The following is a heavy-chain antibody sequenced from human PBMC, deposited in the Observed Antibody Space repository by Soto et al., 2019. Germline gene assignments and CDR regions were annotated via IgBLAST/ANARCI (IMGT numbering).Heavy chain of an antibody. V-gene: IGHV1-24*01. D-gene: IGHD1-26*01. CDR2: FDPEDGET. Sequence: ASVKVSCKVSGYTLTELSMHWVRQAPGKGLEWMGGFDPEDGETIYAQEFQGRVTMTEDTSTDTAYMELSSLRSEDTAVYYCATGPSGSYYPRFDYWGQGTLVTVSS. CDR1: GYTLTELS. J-gene: IGHJ4*02. CDR3: ATGPSGSYYPRFDY.